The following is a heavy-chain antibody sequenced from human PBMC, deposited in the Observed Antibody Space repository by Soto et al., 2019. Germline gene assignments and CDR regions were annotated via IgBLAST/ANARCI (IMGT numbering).Heavy chain of an antibody. CDR1: GGSFSGYY. CDR3: ARGRIVPAAMLDY. Sequence: SETLSLTCAVYGGSFSGYYWSWIRLPPGKGLEWIGEINHSGSTNYNPSLKSRVTISVDTSKNQFSLKLSSVTAADTAVYYCARGRIVPAAMLDYWGPGTLVTLSS. J-gene: IGHJ4*02. D-gene: IGHD2-2*01. CDR2: INHSGST. V-gene: IGHV4-34*01.